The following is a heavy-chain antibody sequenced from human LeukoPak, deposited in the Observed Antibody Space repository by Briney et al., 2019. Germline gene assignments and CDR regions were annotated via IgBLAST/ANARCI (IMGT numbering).Heavy chain of an antibody. CDR2: IWYDGSNK. Sequence: PGRSLRLSCAASGFPFSSYGMHWVRQAPGKGLEWVAVIWYDGSNKYYADSVKGRFTISRDNSKNTLYLQMNSLRAEDTAVYYCARDGTAAGDYYFDYWGQGTLVTVSS. CDR1: GFPFSSYG. J-gene: IGHJ4*02. CDR3: ARDGTAAGDYYFDY. V-gene: IGHV3-33*01. D-gene: IGHD6-13*01.